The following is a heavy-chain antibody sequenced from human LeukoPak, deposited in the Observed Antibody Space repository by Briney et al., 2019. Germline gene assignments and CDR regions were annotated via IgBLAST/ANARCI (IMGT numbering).Heavy chain of an antibody. Sequence: GGSLRLSCAASGFTFSSYSMSWVRQAPGKGLEWVSGISGSGGSIYYADSVKGRFTISRDNSKNTLYLQVNTLRAEDTALYYCAKVAIVGARNHFDYWGQGTLVTVSS. CDR2: ISGSGGSI. CDR3: AKVAIVGARNHFDY. J-gene: IGHJ4*02. V-gene: IGHV3-23*01. CDR1: GFTFSSYS. D-gene: IGHD1-26*01.